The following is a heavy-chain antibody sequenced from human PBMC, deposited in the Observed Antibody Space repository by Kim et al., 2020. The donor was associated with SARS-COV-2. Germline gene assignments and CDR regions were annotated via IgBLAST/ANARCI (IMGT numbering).Heavy chain of an antibody. D-gene: IGHD6-13*01. CDR3: ASLGASSSWSDYYYYYMDV. Sequence: KGRFTISRDKSKNTVYLQMNSLRAEDTAVYYCASLGASSSWSDYYYYYMDVWGKGTTVTVSS. J-gene: IGHJ6*03. V-gene: IGHV3-30*01.